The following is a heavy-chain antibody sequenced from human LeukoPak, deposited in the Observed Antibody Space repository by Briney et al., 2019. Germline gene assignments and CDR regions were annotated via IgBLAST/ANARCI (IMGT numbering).Heavy chain of an antibody. CDR3: AREGARWEPSFSAFDI. Sequence: SETLSLTCTVSGGSISGYYWSWIRQPPGKGLEWIGYIYYSGSTSYNPSLKSRVTISVDTPKNQFSLKLSSVTAADTAVYYCAREGARWEPSFSAFDIWGQGTMVTVSS. D-gene: IGHD1-26*01. V-gene: IGHV4-59*01. J-gene: IGHJ3*02. CDR2: IYYSGST. CDR1: GGSISGYY.